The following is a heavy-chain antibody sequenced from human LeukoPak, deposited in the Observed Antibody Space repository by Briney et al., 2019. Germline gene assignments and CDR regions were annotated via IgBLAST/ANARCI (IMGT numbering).Heavy chain of an antibody. J-gene: IGHJ4*02. CDR2: INHRGSS. V-gene: IGHV4-34*01. D-gene: IGHD2-15*01. CDR3: ARDKFCSDTGSCNIGLFDF. Sequence: SETLSLTCGVFGGSFSGYYWTWLSQPPGKGLEWIGQINHRGSSHYNPSLRGRVTISVDTSKTQFSLKLTSVTAADTAVYYCARDKFCSDTGSCNIGLFDFWGQGALVTVSS. CDR1: GGSFSGYY.